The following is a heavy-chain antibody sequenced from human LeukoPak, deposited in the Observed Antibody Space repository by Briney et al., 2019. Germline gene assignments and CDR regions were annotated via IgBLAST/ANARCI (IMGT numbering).Heavy chain of an antibody. V-gene: IGHV3-66*01. CDR2: IYSGGST. CDR3: AREMGTTLDQ. J-gene: IGHJ4*02. D-gene: IGHD7-27*01. Sequence: GGTLRLSCAASGFTFSSYGMSWVRQAPGKGLEWVSVIYSGGSTYYADSVKGRFTISRDNSKNTLYLQMNRLRVEDTAVYYCAREMGTTLDQWGQGTLVTVSS. CDR1: GFTFSSYG.